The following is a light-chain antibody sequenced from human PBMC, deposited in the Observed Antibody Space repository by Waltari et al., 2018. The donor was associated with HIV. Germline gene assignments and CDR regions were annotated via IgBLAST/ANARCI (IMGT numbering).Light chain of an antibody. CDR3: CSYVSEIVPCV. V-gene: IGLV2-23*02. J-gene: IGLJ3*02. CDR1: SSDVGAYNL. CDR2: DVS. Sequence: QTALTPPASVSGSPGQSITISCPGTSSDVGAYNLVSWYQQHPGKAPRLIIYDVSERPAGVSNRFTGSKSGTTASLTLSGLQAEDEADYYCCSYVSEIVPCVFGGGTKLTVL.